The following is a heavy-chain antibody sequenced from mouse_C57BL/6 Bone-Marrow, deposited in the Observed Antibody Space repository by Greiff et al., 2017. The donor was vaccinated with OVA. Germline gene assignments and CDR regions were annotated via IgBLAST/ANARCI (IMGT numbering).Heavy chain of an antibody. CDR1: GYTFTGYW. Sequence: VKLQESGAELMKPGASVKLSCKATGYTFTGYWIEWVKQRPGHGLEWIGEILPGSGSTNYNEKFKGKATFTADPSSTTAYMQLSSLTTEDSAIYCGARAGGYYDGSSSAYWGQGTLVTVSA. V-gene: IGHV1-9*01. CDR3: ARAGGYYDGSSSAY. D-gene: IGHD1-1*01. CDR2: ILPGSGST. J-gene: IGHJ3*01.